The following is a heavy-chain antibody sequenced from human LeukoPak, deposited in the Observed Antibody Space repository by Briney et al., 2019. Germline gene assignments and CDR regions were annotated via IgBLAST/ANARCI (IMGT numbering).Heavy chain of an antibody. D-gene: IGHD1-26*01. CDR3: GKGYPTSLDY. V-gene: IGHV3-23*01. CDR1: GFIFSIYA. CDR2: ISGSGDST. Sequence: RRSLRLSCAPSGFIFSIYAISWVRQAPGEGLEWVSGISGSGDSTYYAVSVKGRFTISRDNSKNTLYLQMNSVRSDCTAVYYCGKGYPTSLDYWGQGTLVTVSS. J-gene: IGHJ4*02.